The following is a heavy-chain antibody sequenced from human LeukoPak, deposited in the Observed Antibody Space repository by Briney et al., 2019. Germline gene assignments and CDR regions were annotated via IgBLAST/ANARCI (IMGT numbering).Heavy chain of an antibody. Sequence: PGGSLRLSRAASGFTFSSYEMNWVRQAPGKGLEWVSYISSSGSTIYYADSVKGRFTISRDNAKNSLYLQMNSLRAEDTAVYYCARGDLVPDDYWGQGTLVTVSS. D-gene: IGHD6-6*01. CDR1: GFTFSSYE. V-gene: IGHV3-48*03. CDR2: ISSSGSTI. J-gene: IGHJ4*02. CDR3: ARGDLVPDDY.